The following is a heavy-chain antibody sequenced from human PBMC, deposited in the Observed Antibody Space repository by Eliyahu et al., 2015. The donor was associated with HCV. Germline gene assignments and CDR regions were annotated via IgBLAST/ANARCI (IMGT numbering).Heavy chain of an antibody. CDR3: ARAPRRGYSYGTRAYYYYGMDV. CDR1: GGSFSGYY. J-gene: IGHJ6*02. V-gene: IGHV4-34*01. CDR2: INHSGST. D-gene: IGHD5-18*01. Sequence: QVQLQQWGAGLLKPSETLSLTCAVYGGSFSGYYWSWIRQPPGKGLEWIGEINHSGSTNYNPSLKSRVTISVDTSKNQFSLKLSSVTAADTAVYYCARAPRRGYSYGTRAYYYYGMDVWGQGTTVTVSS.